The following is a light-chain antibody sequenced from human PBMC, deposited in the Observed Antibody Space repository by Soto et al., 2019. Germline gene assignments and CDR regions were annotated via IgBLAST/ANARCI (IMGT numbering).Light chain of an antibody. CDR2: GAS. CDR3: QQYGSSPQT. CDR1: HSVDTY. V-gene: IGKV3-20*01. J-gene: IGKJ1*01. Sequence: TQSPGTLSVSPGERATLSCRASHSVDTYLVWYQQKPGQAPRLLIFGASNRASGIPARFSGSGSGTDFTLTISRLEPEDFAVYYCQQYGSSPQTFGQGTKVDIK.